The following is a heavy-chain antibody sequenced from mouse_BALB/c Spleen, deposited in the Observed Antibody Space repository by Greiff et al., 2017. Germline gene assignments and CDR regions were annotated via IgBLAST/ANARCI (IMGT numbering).Heavy chain of an antibody. CDR3: ARSPYGNPLFDY. D-gene: IGHD2-10*02. CDR2: IYPGDGDT. J-gene: IGHJ2*01. CDR1: GYTFTSYW. Sequence: VQLQQSGAELARPGASVKLSCKASGYTFTSYWMQWVKQRPGQGLEWIGAIYPGDGDTRYTQKFKGKATLTADKSSSTAYMQLSSLASEDSAVYYCARSPYGNPLFDYWGQGTTLTVSS. V-gene: IGHV1-87*01.